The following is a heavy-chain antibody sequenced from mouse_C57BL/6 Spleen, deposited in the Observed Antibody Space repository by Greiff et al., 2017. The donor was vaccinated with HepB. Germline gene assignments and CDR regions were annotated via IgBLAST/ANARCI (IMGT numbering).Heavy chain of an antibody. V-gene: IGHV5-4*01. CDR3: AREGYYYGRLFDY. CDR2: ISDGGSYT. D-gene: IGHD1-1*01. J-gene: IGHJ2*01. Sequence: EVQVVESGGGLVKPGGSLKLSCAASGFTFSSYAMSWVRQTPEKRLEWVATISDGGSYTYYPDNVKGRFTISRDNAKNNLYLQMSHLKSEDTAMYYCAREGYYYGRLFDYWGQGTTLTVSS. CDR1: GFTFSSYA.